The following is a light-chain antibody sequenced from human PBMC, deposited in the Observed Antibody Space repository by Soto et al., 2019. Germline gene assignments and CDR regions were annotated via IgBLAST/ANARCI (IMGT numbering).Light chain of an antibody. J-gene: IGKJ3*01. V-gene: IGKV3-20*01. Sequence: EIVLTQSPGTLSLSPGERATLSCRASQSVSSNYLAWYQQKPGQAPRLLIYGASSRATGIPDRFSGSGSGTDFTLTISRREPEDFAVYYCQQYGNSPIFTFGPGTKVDIK. CDR3: QQYGNSPIFT. CDR1: QSVSSNY. CDR2: GAS.